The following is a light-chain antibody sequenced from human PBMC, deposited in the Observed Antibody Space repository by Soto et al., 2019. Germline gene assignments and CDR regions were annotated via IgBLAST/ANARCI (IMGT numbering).Light chain of an antibody. Sequence: QSVLTQPPSVSVAPGQRVTISCTGSSSNIGARYDVHWYQQLPGTAPKLLISDDINRPSGVPDRFSGSKSGTSASLAITGLQGEDEAEYYCQSYDSSLSGVVFGGGTKLTVL. V-gene: IGLV1-40*01. CDR2: DDI. CDR1: SSNIGARYD. J-gene: IGLJ2*01. CDR3: QSYDSSLSGVV.